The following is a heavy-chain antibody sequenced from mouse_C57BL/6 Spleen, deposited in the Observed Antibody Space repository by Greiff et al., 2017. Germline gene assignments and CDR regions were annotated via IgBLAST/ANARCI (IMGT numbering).Heavy chain of an antibody. V-gene: IGHV1-74*01. CDR3: APQSLDLRGFAY. J-gene: IGHJ3*01. CDR2: IHPSDSDT. Sequence: QVQLKQPGAELVKPGASVKVSCKASGYTFTSYWMHWVKQRPGQGLEWIGRIHPSDSDTNYNQKFKGKATLTVDKSSSTAYMQLSSLTSEDSAVXYCAPQSLDLRGFAYWGQGTLVTVSA. D-gene: IGHD1-1*01. CDR1: GYTFTSYW.